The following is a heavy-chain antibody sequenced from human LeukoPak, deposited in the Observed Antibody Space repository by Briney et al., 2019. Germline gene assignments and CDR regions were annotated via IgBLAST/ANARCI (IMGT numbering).Heavy chain of an antibody. Sequence: GSSVKVSCKASGGTFSSYAISWVRQAPGQGLEWMGRIIPILGIANYAQKFQGRVTITADKSTSTAYMELSSLRSEDTAVYYCASLDPCGGDCYSDDYWGQGTLVTVSS. V-gene: IGHV1-69*04. J-gene: IGHJ4*02. CDR2: IIPILGIA. CDR1: GGTFSSYA. CDR3: ASLDPCGGDCYSDDY. D-gene: IGHD2-21*02.